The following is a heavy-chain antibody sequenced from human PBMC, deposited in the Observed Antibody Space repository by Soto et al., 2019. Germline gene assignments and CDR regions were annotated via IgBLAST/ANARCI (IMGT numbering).Heavy chain of an antibody. J-gene: IGHJ5*02. Sequence: HPGGSLRLSCAASGFTFSSYAMSWVRQAPGKGLEWVSAISGSGGSTYYADSVKGRFTISRDNFKITLYLQMNSLRAEDTAVYCCARQGPNSYSSGRARWFDPWGQGTLVTVSS. V-gene: IGHV3-23*01. CDR1: GFTFSSYA. D-gene: IGHD6-19*01. CDR3: ARQGPNSYSSGRARWFDP. CDR2: ISGSGGST.